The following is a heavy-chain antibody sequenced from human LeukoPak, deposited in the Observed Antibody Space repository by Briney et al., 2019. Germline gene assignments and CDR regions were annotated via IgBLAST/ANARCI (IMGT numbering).Heavy chain of an antibody. Sequence: PGGSLRLSCAASGFTFSSYGMHWVRQAPGKGLEWVAFIRYDGSNKYYADSVKGRFTISRDNSKNTLYLQMNSPRAEDTAVYYCASLDPTGDAFDIWGQGTMVTVSS. J-gene: IGHJ3*02. CDR2: IRYDGSNK. D-gene: IGHD1-14*01. CDR3: ASLDPTGDAFDI. CDR1: GFTFSSYG. V-gene: IGHV3-30*02.